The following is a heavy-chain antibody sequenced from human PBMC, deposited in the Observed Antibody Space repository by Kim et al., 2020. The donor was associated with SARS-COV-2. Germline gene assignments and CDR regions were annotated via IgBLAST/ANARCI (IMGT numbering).Heavy chain of an antibody. CDR1: GFTFNTYW. CDR3: ESGGPSDSTSW. CDR2: ITIDGSST. D-gene: IGHD6-13*01. Sequence: GGSLRLSCAASGFTFNTYWMHWVRQAPGKGLVWVSRITIDGSSTTYADSVKGRFITSRDNAKNTLYLQMNSLRVEDTALYYCESGGPSDSTSWWGQGTLV. J-gene: IGHJ4*02. V-gene: IGHV3-74*01.